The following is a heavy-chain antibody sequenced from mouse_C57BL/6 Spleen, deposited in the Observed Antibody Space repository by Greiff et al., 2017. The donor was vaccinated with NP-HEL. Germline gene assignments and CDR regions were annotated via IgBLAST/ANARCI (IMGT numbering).Heavy chain of an antibody. J-gene: IGHJ4*01. CDR2: ISYDGSN. CDR1: GYSITSGYY. CDR3: AKYGAMDY. V-gene: IGHV3-6*01. Sequence: VQLKESGPGLVKPSQSLSLTCSVTGYSITSGYYWNWIRQFPGNKLEWMGYISYDGSNNYNPSLKNRISITRDTSKNQFFLKLNSVTTEDTATYYCAKYGAMDYWGQGTSVTVSS. D-gene: IGHD1-1*02.